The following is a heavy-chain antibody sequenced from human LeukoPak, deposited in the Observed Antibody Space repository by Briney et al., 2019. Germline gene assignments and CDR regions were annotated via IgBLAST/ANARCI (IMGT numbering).Heavy chain of an antibody. Sequence: ASVKVSCKTSGYTFTSYNLHWVQQAPGQRLEWMGIIKPSGDNTHYAQKFQGRFTMTSDTSTSSVYMELSSLISADTAVYYCARVRDGYNDAYDIWGQGTMVTVTS. CDR2: IKPSGDNT. CDR3: ARVRDGYNDAYDI. D-gene: IGHD5-24*01. J-gene: IGHJ3*02. CDR1: GYTFTSYN. V-gene: IGHV1-46*01.